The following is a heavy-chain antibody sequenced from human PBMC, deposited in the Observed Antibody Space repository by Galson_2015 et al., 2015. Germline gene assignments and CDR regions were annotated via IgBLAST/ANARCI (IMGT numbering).Heavy chain of an antibody. Sequence: SLRLSCAASGFTFNTYAMSWVRQAPGKGQEWVSTISGGRGATTYFADSVRGRFTISRDNSQNTLYLQMNSLGAEDTAVYYCAKIGDMLYYFDPWSQGTLVTVSS. CDR2: ISGGRGATT. CDR3: AKIGDMLYYFDP. D-gene: IGHD2-21*01. CDR1: GFTFNTYA. V-gene: IGHV3-23*01. J-gene: IGHJ4*02.